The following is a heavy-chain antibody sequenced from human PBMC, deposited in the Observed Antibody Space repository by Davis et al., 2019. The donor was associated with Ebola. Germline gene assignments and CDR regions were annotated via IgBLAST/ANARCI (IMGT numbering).Heavy chain of an antibody. CDR2: IYPGDSDT. J-gene: IGHJ6*02. V-gene: IGHV5-51*01. CDR3: ARRIAAAGITRYYYYGMDV. CDR1: GYSFTRYW. D-gene: IGHD6-13*01. Sequence: GESLKISCKGSGYSFTRYWIGWVRQMPGKGLEWMGIIYPGDSDTRYSPSFQGQVTISADKSISTAYLQWSSLKASDTAMYYCARRIAAAGITRYYYYGMDVWGQGTTVTVSS.